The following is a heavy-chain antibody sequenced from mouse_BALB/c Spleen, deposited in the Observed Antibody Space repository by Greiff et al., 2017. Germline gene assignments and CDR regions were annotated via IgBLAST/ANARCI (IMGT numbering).Heavy chain of an antibody. V-gene: IGHV1-7*01. CDR3: ARGAYDYGSYYLDY. CDR2: INPSTGYT. D-gene: IGHD2-4*01. Sequence: VQLQQSGAELAKPGASVKMSCKASGYTFTSYWMHWVKQRPGQGLEWIGYINPSTGYTEYNQKFKDKATLTADKSSSTAYMQLSSLTSEDSAVYYGARGAYDYGSYYLDYWGQGTTLTVSS. J-gene: IGHJ2*01. CDR1: GYTFTSYW.